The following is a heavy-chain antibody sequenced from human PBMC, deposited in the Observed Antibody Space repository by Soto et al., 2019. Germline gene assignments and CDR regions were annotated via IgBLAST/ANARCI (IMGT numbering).Heavy chain of an antibody. CDR3: ARHGSYWMNFDY. CDR2: IYYSGST. Sequence: QLQLQESGPGLVKPSETLSLTCTVSGGSISSSSYYWGWIRQPPGKGLEWIGSIYYSGSTYYNPSLKSRVTISVDTSKNQFSLKLSSVTAADTAVYYCARHGSYWMNFDYWGQGTLVTVSS. D-gene: IGHD1-26*01. CDR1: GGSISSSSYY. J-gene: IGHJ4*02. V-gene: IGHV4-39*01.